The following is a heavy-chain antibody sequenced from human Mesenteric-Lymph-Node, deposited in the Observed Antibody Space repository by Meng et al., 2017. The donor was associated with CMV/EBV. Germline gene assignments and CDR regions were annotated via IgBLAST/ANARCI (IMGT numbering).Heavy chain of an antibody. D-gene: IGHD5-18*01. CDR1: GGSFSGYY. V-gene: IGHV4-34*01. CDR3: ARGNTAMTQIDY. Sequence: TCAVYGGSFSGYYWSWIRQPPGKGLGWIGEINHRGSTNYNPSLKSRVTISVDTSKNQFSLKLSSVTAADTAVYYCARGNTAMTQIDYWGQGTLVTVSS. J-gene: IGHJ4*02. CDR2: INHRGST.